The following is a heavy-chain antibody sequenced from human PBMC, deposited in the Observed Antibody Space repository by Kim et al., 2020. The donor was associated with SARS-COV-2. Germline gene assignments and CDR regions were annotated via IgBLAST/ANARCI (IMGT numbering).Heavy chain of an antibody. Sequence: GESLKISCKGSGYSFTAYWINWVRQMPGKGLEWMGRIDPVDSRTNYSPSFEGHVTITADKSIRSAYLQWTSLKASDTAMYYCARQSGHSSGWLHGPKMDWFDPWGQGTLVTVSS. CDR3: ARQSGHSSGWLHGPKMDWFDP. D-gene: IGHD6-19*01. J-gene: IGHJ5*02. CDR2: IDPVDSRT. V-gene: IGHV5-10-1*01. CDR1: GYSFTAYW.